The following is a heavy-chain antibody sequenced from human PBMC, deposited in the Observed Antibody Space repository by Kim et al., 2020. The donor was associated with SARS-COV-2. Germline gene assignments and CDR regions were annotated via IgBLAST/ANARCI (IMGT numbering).Heavy chain of an antibody. CDR2: ISGSGSNT. CDR3: AKLTGYTPGWYEGYFDS. Sequence: GGSLRLSCAASGFAFSGYAMSWVRQAPGKGLEWVSIISGSGSNTAYAESVKGRSTMSRDNSKNTVTLQVNSLSAEDTAVYFCAKLTGYTPGWYEGYFDSWGQEIMVTVSS. J-gene: IGHJ4*02. V-gene: IGHV3-23*01. CDR1: GFAFSGYA. D-gene: IGHD6-19*01.